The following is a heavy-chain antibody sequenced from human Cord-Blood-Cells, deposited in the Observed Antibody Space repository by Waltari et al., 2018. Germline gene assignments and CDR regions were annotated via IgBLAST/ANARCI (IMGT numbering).Heavy chain of an antibody. V-gene: IGHV3-53*01. J-gene: IGHJ3*02. CDR3: ARVGYQAFDI. CDR2: VYSGGSK. D-gene: IGHD3-16*02. Sequence: EVQLVESGGGLIQPGGSLRLSCAASGFTVSSNYMSWVRQAPGKGREWVSVVYSGGSKYYADSGKGRFTISRDNSKNTLDLQMNSLRAEDTAVYYCARVGYQAFDIWGQGTMVTVSS. CDR1: GFTVSSNY.